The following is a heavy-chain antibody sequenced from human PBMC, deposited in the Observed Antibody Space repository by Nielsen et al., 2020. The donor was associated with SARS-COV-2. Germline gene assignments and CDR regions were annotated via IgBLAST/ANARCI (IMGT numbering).Heavy chain of an antibody. CDR1: GFSLSTSGMC. CDR3: ARRPAYPDGFDM. CDR2: IDWDDDK. D-gene: IGHD5-24*01. V-gene: IGHV2-70*11. Sequence: SGPTLVKPTQTLTLTCTFSGFSLSTSGMCVNWIRQPPGKALEWLARIDWDDDKYYSTSLKTRLTISKDIYKNQVVLTMTNMDPVDTATYYCARRPAYPDGFDMWGRGTMVTVSS. J-gene: IGHJ3*02.